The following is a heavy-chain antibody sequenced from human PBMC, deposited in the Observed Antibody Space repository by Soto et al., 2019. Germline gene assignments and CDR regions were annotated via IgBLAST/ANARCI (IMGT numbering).Heavy chain of an antibody. D-gene: IGHD1-26*01. CDR1: GFSLSSIGVA. J-gene: IGHJ4*02. V-gene: IGHV2-5*01. CDR3: AHSASVPCCYYFDS. CDR2: LYWNDDR. Sequence: SGPTLVNPTQTLTLTCTFSGFSLSSIGVAVGWIRQPPGKALEWLALLYWNDDRRYSPSLKSRLTITKDTSKNQVVLTMTNMDPANTATYYCAHSASVPCCYYFDSWGQGTLVTVSS.